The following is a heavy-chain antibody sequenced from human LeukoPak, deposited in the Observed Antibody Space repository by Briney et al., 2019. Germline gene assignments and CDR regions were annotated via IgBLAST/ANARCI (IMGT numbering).Heavy chain of an antibody. CDR2: IYYSGST. CDR3: ARGVAGTRAAPSGYYYYYYMDV. V-gene: IGHV4-59*12. CDR1: GGSISSYY. J-gene: IGHJ6*03. Sequence: SETLSLTCTVSGGSISSYYWSWIRQPPGKGLEWIGYIYYSGSTNYNPSLKSRVTISVDKSKNQFSLKLSSVTAADTAVYCCARGVAGTRAAPSGYYYYYYMDVWGKGTTVTVSS. D-gene: IGHD6-19*01.